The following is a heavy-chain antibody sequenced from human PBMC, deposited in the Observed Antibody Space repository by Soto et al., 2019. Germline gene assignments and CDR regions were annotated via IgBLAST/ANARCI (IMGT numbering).Heavy chain of an antibody. CDR1: GYTFTSYA. Sequence: ASVKVSGKASGYTFTSYAMHWVRQAPGQRLEWMGWINAGNGNTKYSQKFQGRVTITRDTSASTAYMELSSLRSEDTAVYYCARVPPAAIPQGMDVWGQGTTVTVSS. D-gene: IGHD2-2*01. CDR2: INAGNGNT. CDR3: ARVPPAAIPQGMDV. V-gene: IGHV1-3*01. J-gene: IGHJ6*02.